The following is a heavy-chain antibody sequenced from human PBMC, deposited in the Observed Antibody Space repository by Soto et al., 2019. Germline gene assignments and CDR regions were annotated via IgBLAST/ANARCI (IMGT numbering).Heavy chain of an antibody. D-gene: IGHD4-17*01. CDR2: MNPNSGNT. Sequence: QVQLVQSGAEVKKPGASVKVSCKASGYTFTSYDINWVRRATGQGLEWMGWMNPNSGNTGYAQKFQGRFTMTRNTSISTAYMELSSLRSEDTAVYYCARGPTDYGGNHNWFDPWGHGTLVTVSS. CDR3: ARGPTDYGGNHNWFDP. V-gene: IGHV1-8*01. CDR1: GYTFTSYD. J-gene: IGHJ5*02.